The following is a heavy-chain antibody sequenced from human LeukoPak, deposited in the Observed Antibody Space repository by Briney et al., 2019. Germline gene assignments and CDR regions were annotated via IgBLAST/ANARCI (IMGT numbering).Heavy chain of an antibody. J-gene: IGHJ3*02. Sequence: SETLSHTCAVYGGSFSGYYWSWIRQPPGKGLEWIGEINHSGSTNYNPSLKSRVTISVDTSKNQFSLKLSSVTAADTAVYYCARGIVVVVAATDAFDIWGQGTMVTVSS. CDR2: INHSGST. CDR3: ARGIVVVVAATDAFDI. V-gene: IGHV4-34*01. CDR1: GGSFSGYY. D-gene: IGHD2-15*01.